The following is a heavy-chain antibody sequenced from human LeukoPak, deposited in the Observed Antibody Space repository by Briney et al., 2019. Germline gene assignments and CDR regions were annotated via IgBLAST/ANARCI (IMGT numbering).Heavy chain of an antibody. CDR3: ARDAGHMVRGVRSDAFDI. J-gene: IGHJ3*02. CDR1: GGTFSSYA. V-gene: IGHV1-69*01. D-gene: IGHD3-10*01. Sequence: SVKVSCKASGGTFSSYAISWVRQAPGQGLEWMGGIIPIFGTANYAQKFQGRVTITADESTSTAYMELSSLRSDDTAVYYCARDAGHMVRGVRSDAFDIWGQGTMVTVSS. CDR2: IIPIFGTA.